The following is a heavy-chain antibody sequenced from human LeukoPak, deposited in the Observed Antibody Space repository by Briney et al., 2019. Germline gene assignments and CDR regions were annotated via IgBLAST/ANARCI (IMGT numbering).Heavy chain of an antibody. CDR1: GGSISNYY. CDR3: AREDYGGNWYYFDY. J-gene: IGHJ4*02. CDR2: IYTSGST. V-gene: IGHV4-4*07. D-gene: IGHD4-23*01. Sequence: PLETLSLTCTVSGGSISNYYWSWIRQPAGKGLEWIGRIYTSGSTNYNPSLKSRVTMSVDTSKNQFSLKLSSVTAADTAVYYCAREDYGGNWYYFDYWGQGTLVTVSS.